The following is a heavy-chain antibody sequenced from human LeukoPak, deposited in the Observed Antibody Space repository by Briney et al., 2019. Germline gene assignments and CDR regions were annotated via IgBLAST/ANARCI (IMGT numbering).Heavy chain of an antibody. CDR3: ARGGFYCGGDCYVDY. Sequence: SETLSLTCTVSSGSLSSHYWSWIRQSPGKGLEWIGYIYYSGTTNYNPSLKSRVTISVDTSKNQFSLKLSSVTAADTAVYYCARGGFYCGGDCYVDYWGQGTLVTVSS. J-gene: IGHJ4*02. CDR1: SGSLSSHY. D-gene: IGHD2-21*02. V-gene: IGHV4-59*11. CDR2: IYYSGTT.